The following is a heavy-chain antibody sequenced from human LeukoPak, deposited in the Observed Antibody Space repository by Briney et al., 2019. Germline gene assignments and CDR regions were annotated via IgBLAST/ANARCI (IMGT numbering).Heavy chain of an antibody. CDR2: ISGSVGST. CDR1: GFTFSSYA. Sequence: GGSLRLSCAASGFTFSSYAMSWVRQAPGKGLEWVSAISGSVGSTYYADSVKGRFTISRDNSKNTLYLQMNSLRAEDTAVYYCAKGLGFKRGLVPATAIYFDYWGQGTLVTVSS. D-gene: IGHD2-2*01. J-gene: IGHJ4*02. V-gene: IGHV3-23*01. CDR3: AKGLGFKRGLVPATAIYFDY.